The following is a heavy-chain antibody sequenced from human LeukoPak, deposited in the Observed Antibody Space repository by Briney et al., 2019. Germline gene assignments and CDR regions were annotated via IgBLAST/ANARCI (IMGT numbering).Heavy chain of an antibody. D-gene: IGHD3-22*01. CDR1: GFTFSSYA. CDR2: ISGSGGST. CDR3: AKEPSYYYDSSGYN. V-gene: IGHV3-23*01. Sequence: PGGSLRLSCAASGFTFSSYAMSWVRQAPGKGLEWVSGISGSGGSTYYADSVKGRFTISRDNSKNTLYLQTNSLRAEDTAVYYCAKEPSYYYDSSGYNWGQGTLVTVSS. J-gene: IGHJ4*02.